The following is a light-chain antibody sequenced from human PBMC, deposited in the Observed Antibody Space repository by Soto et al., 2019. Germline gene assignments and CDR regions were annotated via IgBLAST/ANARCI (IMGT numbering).Light chain of an antibody. Sequence: EIVLTQSPGTLSVSPGERATLSCRASQSVSSSYLAWYQQKPGQAPRLLIYGASSRATGIPDRFSGSGSGTDFTLTISRLEPEDFAVYYCQHYGSSLWTFGQGTKVEI. CDR2: GAS. J-gene: IGKJ1*01. V-gene: IGKV3-20*01. CDR1: QSVSSSY. CDR3: QHYGSSLWT.